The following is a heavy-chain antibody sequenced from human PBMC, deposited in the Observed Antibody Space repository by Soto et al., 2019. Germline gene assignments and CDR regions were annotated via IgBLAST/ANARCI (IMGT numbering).Heavy chain of an antibody. Sequence: SVKVSCKASGVTFSSYAISWVRQAPGQGLEWMGGIIPIFGTANYAQKFQGRVTITADKSTSTAYMELSSLRSEDTAVYYCARAYDFWSGSRGPYYYGMDVWGQGTTVTVSS. D-gene: IGHD3-3*01. V-gene: IGHV1-69*06. CDR1: GVTFSSYA. CDR3: ARAYDFWSGSRGPYYYGMDV. CDR2: IIPIFGTA. J-gene: IGHJ6*02.